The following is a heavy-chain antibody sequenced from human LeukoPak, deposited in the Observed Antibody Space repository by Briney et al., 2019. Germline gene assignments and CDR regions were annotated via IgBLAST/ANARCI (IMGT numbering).Heavy chain of an antibody. D-gene: IGHD3-10*01. Sequence: GGSLRLSCAASGFTFSSYEMNWVRQAPGKGLEWVSHISSSGDTIYYRDSVKGRFTISRDNAKKSLHLQMDSLRAEDTAVYYCARLGRSWFGQSYYHYMDVWGKGTTVTVSS. J-gene: IGHJ6*03. CDR2: ISSSGDTI. CDR1: GFTFSSYE. CDR3: ARLGRSWFGQSYYHYMDV. V-gene: IGHV3-48*03.